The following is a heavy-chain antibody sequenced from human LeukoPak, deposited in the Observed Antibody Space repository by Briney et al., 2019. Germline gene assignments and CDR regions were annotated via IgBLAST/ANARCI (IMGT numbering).Heavy chain of an antibody. CDR1: GHTFTNDY. D-gene: IGHD6-19*01. V-gene: IGHV1-46*01. CDR2: INPRGGST. CDR3: ARDMGVAGPRNADAFDI. Sequence: ASVKVSCKAFGHTFTNDYIHWVRQAPGQGLEWMGIINPRGGSTTYAQKFQGRVTMTRDTSTSTVYMELSSLRSEDTAVYYCARDMGVAGPRNADAFDIWGQGTMVTVSS. J-gene: IGHJ3*02.